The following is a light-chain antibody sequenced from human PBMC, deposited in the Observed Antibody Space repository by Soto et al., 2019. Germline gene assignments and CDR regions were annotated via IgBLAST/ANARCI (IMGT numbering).Light chain of an antibody. J-gene: IGKJ4*01. CDR2: MVS. CDR3: MQGTHWPRT. Sequence: DVGMTQSPLSLPVTLGQSASISCRSSEYLIHNDGNTYLSWFHQRPGQSPRRLIYMVSTRDSGVPDRFSGSGSGTDFTLKITRVAAEDVGVYYCMQGTHWPRTLGGGTTVEIK. V-gene: IGKV2-30*02. CDR1: EYLIHNDGNTY.